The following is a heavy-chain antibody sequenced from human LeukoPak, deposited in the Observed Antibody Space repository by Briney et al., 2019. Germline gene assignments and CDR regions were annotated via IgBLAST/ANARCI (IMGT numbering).Heavy chain of an antibody. CDR1: GFTFSSYA. D-gene: IGHD5-18*01. CDR3: AREGLAVDTAMADKYYFDY. J-gene: IGHJ4*02. V-gene: IGHV3-64*01. Sequence: PGGSLRLSCAASGFTFSSYAMHWVRQAPGKGLEYVSAISSNGGSTYYANSVKGRFTISRDNSKNTLYLQMGSLRAEDMAVYYCAREGLAVDTAMADKYYFDYWGQGTLVTVSS. CDR2: ISSNGGST.